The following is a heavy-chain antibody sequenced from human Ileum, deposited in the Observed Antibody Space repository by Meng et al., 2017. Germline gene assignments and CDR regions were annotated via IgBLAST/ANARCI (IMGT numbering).Heavy chain of an antibody. Sequence: EVQLLESGGGFVQPGGSLRLSCTASGFTFSSYGMSWVRQAPGKGLEWVSGLSGNSNTYYAESVMGRFAISRDNSKNTLYLQMNSLKAEDTAVYYCARGIGTHGRYYSDYWSQGTLVTVSS. D-gene: IGHD3-9*01. CDR3: ARGIGTHGRYYSDY. J-gene: IGHJ4*02. CDR2: LSGNSNT. V-gene: IGHV3-23*03. CDR1: GFTFSSYG.